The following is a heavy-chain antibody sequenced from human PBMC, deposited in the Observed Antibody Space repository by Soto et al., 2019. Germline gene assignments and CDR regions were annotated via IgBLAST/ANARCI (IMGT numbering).Heavy chain of an antibody. CDR2: IIPILGIA. CDR1: GGTFSSYT. V-gene: IGHV1-69*04. J-gene: IGHJ5*02. D-gene: IGHD6-13*01. CDR3: ARDPIAAAGTADNWFDP. Sequence: SVKVSCKASGGTFSSYTISWVRQAPGQGLEWMGRIIPILGIANYAQKFQGRVTITADKSTSTAYMELSSLRSEDTAVYYCARDPIAAAGTADNWFDPWGQGTLVTVSS.